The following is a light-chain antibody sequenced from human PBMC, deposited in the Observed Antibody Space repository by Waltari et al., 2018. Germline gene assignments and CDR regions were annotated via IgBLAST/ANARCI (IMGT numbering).Light chain of an antibody. CDR3: QQYNNWPPWT. Sequence: EIVMTQSPDTLSVSPGERATLSCMASQSVSSNLAWYQQKPGQAPRLLIYGASTRATGIPARFSGSVSGTEFTLTISSLQSEDFAVYYCQQYNNWPPWTFGQGTKVEIK. CDR1: QSVSSN. V-gene: IGKV3-15*01. CDR2: GAS. J-gene: IGKJ1*01.